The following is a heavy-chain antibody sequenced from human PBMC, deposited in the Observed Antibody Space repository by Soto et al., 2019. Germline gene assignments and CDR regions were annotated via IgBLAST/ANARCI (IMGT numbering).Heavy chain of an antibody. Sequence: QVQLQESGPGLVKPWETLSLICSVSGGSIISHYWSWIRQPPGKGLEWIGYIHYTGSTDYNPSLKRRLTISVDTSKNQFSLKVKSVTAADKAVYFCARGGWSLDYWCQRTLVTVSS. J-gene: IGHJ4*02. CDR1: GGSIISHY. V-gene: IGHV4-59*11. CDR2: IHYTGST. D-gene: IGHD2-15*01. CDR3: ARGGWSLDY.